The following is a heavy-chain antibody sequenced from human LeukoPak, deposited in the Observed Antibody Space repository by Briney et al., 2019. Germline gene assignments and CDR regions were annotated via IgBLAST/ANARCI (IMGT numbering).Heavy chain of an antibody. D-gene: IGHD3-10*02. J-gene: IGHJ5*02. CDR1: GGSFSGYY. CDR2: INHSGST. CDR3: ARQTTYVKNWFDP. V-gene: IGHV4-34*01. Sequence: SETLSLTCAVYGGSFSGYYWSWIRQPPGKGLEWIGEINHSGSTNYNPSPKSRVTISVDTSKNQFSLKLSSVTAADTAVYYCARQTTYVKNWFDPWGQGTLVTVSS.